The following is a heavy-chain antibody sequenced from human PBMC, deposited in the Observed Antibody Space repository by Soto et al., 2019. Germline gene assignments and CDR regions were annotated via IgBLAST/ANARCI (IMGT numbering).Heavy chain of an antibody. CDR1: GGTSSNYA. CDR2: IIPIFGTA. Sequence: QVQLVQSGAEVKKPGSSVKVSCKASGGTSSNYAINWVRQAPGQGLEWMGGIIPIFGTANYAQKFQGRVTITADESTSTAYLDLSSLRSEDTAVYYCARPVEMATISRSYLFYWGQGTLVTVSS. J-gene: IGHJ4*02. D-gene: IGHD5-12*01. CDR3: ARPVEMATISRSYLFY. V-gene: IGHV1-69*01.